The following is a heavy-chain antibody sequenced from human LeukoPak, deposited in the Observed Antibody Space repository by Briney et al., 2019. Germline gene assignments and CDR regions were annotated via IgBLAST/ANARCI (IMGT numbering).Heavy chain of an antibody. Sequence: SQTLSLTCTVSGGSISSGDYYWSWIRQPPGKGLEWIGYIYYSGSTYYNPSLKSRVTISVDTSKNQFSLKLSSVTAADTTVYYCASTPDYYDCSGYSDYWGQRTLVTVSS. D-gene: IGHD3-22*01. J-gene: IGHJ4*02. CDR3: ASTPDYYDCSGYSDY. CDR1: GGSISSGDYY. V-gene: IGHV4-30-4*08. CDR2: IYYSGST.